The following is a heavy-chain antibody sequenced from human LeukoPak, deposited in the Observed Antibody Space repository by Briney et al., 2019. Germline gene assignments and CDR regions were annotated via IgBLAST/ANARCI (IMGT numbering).Heavy chain of an antibody. J-gene: IGHJ5*02. CDR2: INHSGST. Sequence: SETLSLTCAVYGGSFSGYYWSWIRQPPGKGLEWIGEINHSGSTNYNPSLKSRVTISVDTSKNQFPLKLSSVTAADTAVYYCARGWSIEKWLVPGWFDPWGQGTLVTVSS. D-gene: IGHD6-19*01. V-gene: IGHV4-34*01. CDR3: ARGWSIEKWLVPGWFDP. CDR1: GGSFSGYY.